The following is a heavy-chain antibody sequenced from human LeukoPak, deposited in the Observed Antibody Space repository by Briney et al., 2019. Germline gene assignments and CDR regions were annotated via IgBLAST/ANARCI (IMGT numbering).Heavy chain of an antibody. Sequence: SETLSLTCAVYGGSFSGYYWSWIRQPPGKGLEWIGEINHSGSTNYNPSLKSRVTISVDTSKNQFSLKLSSVTAADTAVYYCAQAVVAATRYYHYYYMDVWGKGTTVTVSS. V-gene: IGHV4-34*01. D-gene: IGHD2-15*01. CDR2: INHSGST. J-gene: IGHJ6*03. CDR3: AQAVVAATRYYHYYYMDV. CDR1: GGSFSGYY.